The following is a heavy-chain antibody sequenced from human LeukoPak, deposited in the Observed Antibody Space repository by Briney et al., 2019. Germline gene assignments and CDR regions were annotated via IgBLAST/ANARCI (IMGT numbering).Heavy chain of an antibody. CDR1: GFTLSTHD. CDR3: ARGWEKGFDC. CDR2: IGAAGGT. J-gene: IGHJ4*02. D-gene: IGHD1-26*01. Sequence: PGGSLRLSCAASGFTLSTHDMLWVRQVTGKGLEWVSAIGAAGGTYYLGSVKGRFTISRENAKNSLYLQMNSLRVGDTAVYYCARGWEKGFDCWGQGTLVTVSS. V-gene: IGHV3-13*01.